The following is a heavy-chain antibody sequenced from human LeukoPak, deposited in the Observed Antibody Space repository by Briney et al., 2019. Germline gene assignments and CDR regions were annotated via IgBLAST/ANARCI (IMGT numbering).Heavy chain of an antibody. CDR1: GFTFSSYA. CDR3: AKEWGSGPLYGMDV. Sequence: PGGSLRLACAASGFTFSSYAMSWVGQAPGKGLERVTGISGSGGSTYYADSVKGRFTISRDNSKNTLYLQMNSLRAEDTAVYYCAKEWGSGPLYGMDVWGQGTTVTVSS. CDR2: ISGSGGST. V-gene: IGHV3-23*01. J-gene: IGHJ6*02. D-gene: IGHD3-10*01.